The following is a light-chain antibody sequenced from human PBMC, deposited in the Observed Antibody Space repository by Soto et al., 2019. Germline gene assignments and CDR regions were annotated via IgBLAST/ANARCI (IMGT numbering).Light chain of an antibody. CDR2: GDD. V-gene: IGLV1-44*01. CDR3: ATWDGRLNCPV. Sequence: QSVLTQPPSASGTPGQRVAISCSGTSSNIGSNTVNWYQQLPGTAPKLLIYGDDKRPSGIPDRFSGSKSGTSASLAISGLHSGDGVDYYCATWDGRLNCPVFGGGTKLTVL. J-gene: IGLJ3*02. CDR1: SSNIGSNT.